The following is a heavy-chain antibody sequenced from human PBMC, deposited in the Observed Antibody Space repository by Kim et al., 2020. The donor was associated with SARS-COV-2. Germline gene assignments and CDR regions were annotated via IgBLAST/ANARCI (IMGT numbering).Heavy chain of an antibody. J-gene: IGHJ3*02. CDR3: ERDLLRGAFDI. V-gene: IGHV1-46*01. CDR2: T. Sequence: TSYAQKFQGRVTMTRDTSTSTGYMELSSLRSEDTAVYYCERDLLRGAFDIWGQGTMVTVSS. D-gene: IGHD4-17*01.